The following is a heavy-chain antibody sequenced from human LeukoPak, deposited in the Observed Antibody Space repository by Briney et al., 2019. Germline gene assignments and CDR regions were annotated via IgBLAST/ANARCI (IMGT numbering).Heavy chain of an antibody. D-gene: IGHD3-3*01. Sequence: GRSLRLSCAASGFTFSSYAIHWVRQAPGKGLEWVALISYDGSDKYYPDSVKGRFTISRDNSKNTLYLQMNSLRAEDTAVYYCAKEYRGITIFGVVTRIPYYFDYWGQGTLVTVSS. CDR1: GFTFSSYA. V-gene: IGHV3-30-3*01. CDR3: AKEYRGITIFGVVTRIPYYFDY. CDR2: ISYDGSDK. J-gene: IGHJ4*02.